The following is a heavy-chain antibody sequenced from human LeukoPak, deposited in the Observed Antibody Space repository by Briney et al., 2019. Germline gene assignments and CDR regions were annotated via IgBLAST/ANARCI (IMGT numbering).Heavy chain of an antibody. CDR3: ARASRNGGWGYDY. Sequence: PGGSLRLSWSASGLIFDDYGMTWVRQAPGKGLDWVSGINWSGSYTRHADSVKGRFTISRDNAKNSLYLQMNSLRAEDTALYYCARASRNGGWGYDYWGQGTLVTVSS. V-gene: IGHV3-20*04. D-gene: IGHD1-26*01. CDR1: GLIFDDYG. J-gene: IGHJ4*02. CDR2: INWSGSYT.